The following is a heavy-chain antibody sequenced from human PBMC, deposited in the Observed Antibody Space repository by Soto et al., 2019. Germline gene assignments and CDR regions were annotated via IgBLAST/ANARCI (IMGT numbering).Heavy chain of an antibody. CDR1: GGSVSSGSYY. J-gene: IGHJ4*02. CDR3: ARVGPGYDSSGYPPGYFDY. D-gene: IGHD3-22*01. Sequence: SETLSLTCTVSGGSVSSGSYYWSWIRQPPGKGLEWIGYIYYSGSTNYNPSLKSRVTISVDTSKNQFSLKLSSVTAADTAVYYCARVGPGYDSSGYPPGYFDYWGQGTLVTVSS. V-gene: IGHV4-61*01. CDR2: IYYSGST.